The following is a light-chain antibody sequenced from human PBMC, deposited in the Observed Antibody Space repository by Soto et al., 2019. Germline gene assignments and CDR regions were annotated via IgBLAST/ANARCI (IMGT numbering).Light chain of an antibody. CDR1: QSVSSSX. Sequence: EIVLTQSPGTLSLSPGERATLSCRASQSVSSSXFAWYQKNAGHAPRLLIFGASSRATGIPDRFRGSGSGTDFTLXISRLEPEDFAVYYCQQYGSSPLFTFGPGTKVDIK. CDR2: GAS. J-gene: IGKJ3*01. CDR3: QQYGSSPLFT. V-gene: IGKV3-20*01.